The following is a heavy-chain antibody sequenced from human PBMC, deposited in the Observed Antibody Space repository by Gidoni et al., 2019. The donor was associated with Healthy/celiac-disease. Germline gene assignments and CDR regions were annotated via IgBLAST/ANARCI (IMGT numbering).Heavy chain of an antibody. V-gene: IGHV3-9*01. J-gene: IGHJ6*03. Sequence: EVQLVESGGVLVQPGRSLRLSCAPSGFTFDDYAMHWVRQAPGKGLEWVSGISWNSGSIGYADSVKGRFTISRDNAKNSLYLQMNSLRAEDTALYYCAKGRYYYYYMDVWGKGTTVTVSS. CDR2: ISWNSGSI. CDR3: AKGRYYYYYMDV. CDR1: GFTFDDYA.